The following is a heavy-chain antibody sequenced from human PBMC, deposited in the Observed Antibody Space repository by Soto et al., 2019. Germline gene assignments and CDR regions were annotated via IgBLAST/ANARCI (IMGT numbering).Heavy chain of an antibody. CDR2: INAGNGNT. Sequence: QVQLVQSGAEVKKPGASVKVSCKASGYTFTTYAIHWVRQAPGQRPEWMGWINAGNGNTKYSQKFQGRVTITRDTSASTAYMELSSLRSEDTAVYYCARDGAVAGTRGKWFDPWGQGTLVTVSS. CDR1: GYTFTTYA. V-gene: IGHV1-3*01. D-gene: IGHD6-13*01. CDR3: ARDGAVAGTRGKWFDP. J-gene: IGHJ5*02.